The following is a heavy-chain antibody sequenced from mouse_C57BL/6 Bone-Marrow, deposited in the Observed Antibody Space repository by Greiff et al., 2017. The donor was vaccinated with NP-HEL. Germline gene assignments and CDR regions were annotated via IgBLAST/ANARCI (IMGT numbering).Heavy chain of an antibody. J-gene: IGHJ1*03. D-gene: IGHD2-3*01. Sequence: QVQLKQSGAELVRPGTSVKMSCKASGYTFTNYWIGWAKQRPGHGLEWIGDIYPGGGYTNYNEKFKGKATLIADKSSSTAYMQFSSLTSEDSAIYYCARSDGYYGYFDVWGTGTTVTVSS. V-gene: IGHV1-63*01. CDR2: IYPGGGYT. CDR1: GYTFTNYW. CDR3: ARSDGYYGYFDV.